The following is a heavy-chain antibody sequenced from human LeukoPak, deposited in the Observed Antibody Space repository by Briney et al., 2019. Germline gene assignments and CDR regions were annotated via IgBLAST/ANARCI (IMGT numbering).Heavy chain of an antibody. J-gene: IGHJ5*02. D-gene: IGHD5-12*01. Sequence: GGSLRLSCAASGFTFSSYWMSWVRQAPGKGLEWVANIKQDGSEKQYVDSLKGRFTISRDNAKNTLYLQMNSLRAEDTAVYYCATQQTYSPYNWFDPWGQGTLVTVSS. CDR2: IKQDGSEK. CDR1: GFTFSSYW. CDR3: ATQQTYSPYNWFDP. V-gene: IGHV3-7*01.